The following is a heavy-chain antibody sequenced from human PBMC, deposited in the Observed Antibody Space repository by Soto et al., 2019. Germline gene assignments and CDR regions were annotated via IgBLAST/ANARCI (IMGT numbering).Heavy chain of an antibody. V-gene: IGHV3-21*01. CDR2: ISSSSSYI. Sequence: EVQLLESGGGLVQPGGSLRLSCTASGFIFSSFAMSWVRQAPGKGLEWVSSISSSSSYIYYADSVKGRFTISRDNAKNSLYLQMNSLRAEDTAVYYCARDLVGATTPDYWGQGTLVTVSS. CDR1: GFIFSSFA. J-gene: IGHJ4*02. D-gene: IGHD1-26*01. CDR3: ARDLVGATTPDY.